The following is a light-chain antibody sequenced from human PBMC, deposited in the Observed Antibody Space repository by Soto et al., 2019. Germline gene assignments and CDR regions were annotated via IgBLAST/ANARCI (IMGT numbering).Light chain of an antibody. CDR3: QHYDSYPWT. Sequence: EIVLTQSPGTLSVSAGERATLSCRASQSVSAYFLAWYQQKPGQAPRLLIYGASSRATGIPDRFSGSGSGTEFILTISSLQPEDFAVYYCQHYDSYPWTFGLGTKVDIK. V-gene: IGKV3-20*01. CDR2: GAS. J-gene: IGKJ1*01. CDR1: QSVSAYF.